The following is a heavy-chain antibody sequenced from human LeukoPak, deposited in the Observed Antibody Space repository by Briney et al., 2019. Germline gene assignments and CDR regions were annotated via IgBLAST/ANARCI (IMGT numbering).Heavy chain of an antibody. D-gene: IGHD3-22*01. Sequence: GGSLRLSCAASGFTFSSYWMSWVRQAPGKGLEWVSVIYSGGRTYYADSVKGRFTTSRDNSKNTLYLQMNSLRAEDTAVYYCARAPDGYEAFDIWGQGTMVTVSS. CDR2: IYSGGRT. CDR1: GFTFSSYW. J-gene: IGHJ3*02. V-gene: IGHV3-66*01. CDR3: ARAPDGYEAFDI.